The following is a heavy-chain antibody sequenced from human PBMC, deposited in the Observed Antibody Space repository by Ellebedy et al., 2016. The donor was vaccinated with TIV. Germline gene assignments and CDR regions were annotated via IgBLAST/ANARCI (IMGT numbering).Heavy chain of an antibody. CDR3: ASGYYDTLTGSTGGDFDS. V-gene: IGHV4-39*07. D-gene: IGHD3-9*01. CDR1: GGSISSGGYF. J-gene: IGHJ4*02. CDR2: IYHIGST. Sequence: SETLSLTCTVSGGSISSGGYFWSWIRQHPGKGLEWIGSIYHIGSTYYNPSLKSRVTISVDTSKNQLYLKLSSVTAADTAVYYCASGYYDTLTGSTGGDFDSWGQGTLVTVSS.